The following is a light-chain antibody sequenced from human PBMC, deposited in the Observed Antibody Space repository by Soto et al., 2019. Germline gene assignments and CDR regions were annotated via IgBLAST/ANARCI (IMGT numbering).Light chain of an antibody. Sequence: QSVLTQPPSASGTPGQRVTISCSGSSSNIGSNTVNWYQHLPGTAPKLLIYSNNQRPSGVPDRFSGSKSGTSASLAISGLQCEDEADYYCAAWDDSLNGWVFGGGTKLTVL. V-gene: IGLV1-44*01. CDR2: SNN. CDR1: SSNIGSNT. J-gene: IGLJ3*02. CDR3: AAWDDSLNGWV.